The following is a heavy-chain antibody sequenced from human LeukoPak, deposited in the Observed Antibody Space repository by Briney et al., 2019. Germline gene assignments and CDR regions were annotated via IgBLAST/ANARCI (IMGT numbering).Heavy chain of an antibody. CDR3: ARAPLSGTYYTDAFDI. V-gene: IGHV4-39*07. J-gene: IGHJ3*02. CDR2: IFYSGST. D-gene: IGHD1-26*01. Sequence: SETLSLTCTVSGGSISTSNYYWGWIRQPPGKGLEWIGNIFYSGSTYYNPSLKSRVTISPDKSKNQFSLTLTSVTAADTAVYFCARAPLSGTYYTDAFDIWGQGTMVTVSS. CDR1: GGSISTSNYY.